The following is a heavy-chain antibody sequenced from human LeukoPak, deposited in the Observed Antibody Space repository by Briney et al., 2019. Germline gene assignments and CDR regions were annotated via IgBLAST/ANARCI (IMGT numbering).Heavy chain of an antibody. J-gene: IGHJ4*02. Sequence: GGSLRLSCAASGFTFSSYAMHWVRQAPGKGLEWVAVISYDGSNKYYADSVKGRFTISRDNSKNTLYLQMNSLRAEDTAVYYCAREGYSSSTSCYYLDYWGQGTLVTVSS. CDR1: GFTFSSYA. D-gene: IGHD2-2*01. CDR2: ISYDGSNK. V-gene: IGHV3-30-3*01. CDR3: AREGYSSSTSCYYLDY.